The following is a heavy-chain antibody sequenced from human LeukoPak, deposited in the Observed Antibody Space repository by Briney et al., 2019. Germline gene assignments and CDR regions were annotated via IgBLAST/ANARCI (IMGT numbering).Heavy chain of an antibody. CDR1: GGSISGYF. V-gene: IGHV4-59*08. Sequence: SETLSLACTVSGGSISGYFWSWIRHPPGKGLEGIGYIYYTGSTSYNPSLTSRVTISLDTSKNQFSLRLSSVTAADTAIYYCARYTTSTLPNWFDPWGQGTLVTVSS. D-gene: IGHD2/OR15-2a*01. CDR2: IYYTGST. J-gene: IGHJ5*02. CDR3: ARYTTSTLPNWFDP.